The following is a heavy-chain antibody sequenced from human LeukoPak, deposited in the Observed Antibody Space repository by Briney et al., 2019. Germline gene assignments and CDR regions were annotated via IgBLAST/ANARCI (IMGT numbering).Heavy chain of an antibody. D-gene: IGHD4-11*01. Sequence: GASVKVSCKASGYTFTGYYMHWVRQAPEQGLEWMGWINPNSGGTNYAQKFQGRVTMTRDTSISTAYMELSRLRSDDTAVYYCASSVTTKGYNWFDPWGQGTLVTVSS. CDR2: INPNSGGT. J-gene: IGHJ5*02. V-gene: IGHV1-2*02. CDR1: GYTFTGYY. CDR3: ASSVTTKGYNWFDP.